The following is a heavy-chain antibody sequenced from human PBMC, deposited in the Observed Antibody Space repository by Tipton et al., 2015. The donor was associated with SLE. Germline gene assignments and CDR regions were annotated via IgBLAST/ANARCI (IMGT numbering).Heavy chain of an antibody. Sequence: TLSLTCIVSGGSISSHYWSWIRQLPGTGLEWIGYIYYSGITKYNPSLKSRVTMSVDTSKNQFSLNLSSVTAADTAVYFCARTNFHWYLDLWGRGTLVTVSS. V-gene: IGHV4-59*11. CDR2: IYYSGIT. D-gene: IGHD4/OR15-4a*01. J-gene: IGHJ2*01. CDR1: GGSISSHY. CDR3: ARTNFHWYLDL.